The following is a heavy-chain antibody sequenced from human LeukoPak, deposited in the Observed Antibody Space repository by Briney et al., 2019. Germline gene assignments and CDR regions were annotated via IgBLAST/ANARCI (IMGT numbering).Heavy chain of an antibody. Sequence: PGGSLRLSCAASGFTVSSNYMSWVRQAPGKGLEWVSAINDGGGTTYYADSVKGRFTISRDNSKNTLYLQMNSLRAEDTAVYYCAKYRYGSGSFYTSPFDYWGQGTLVTVSS. CDR1: GFTVSSNY. V-gene: IGHV3-23*01. CDR2: INDGGGTT. J-gene: IGHJ4*02. CDR3: AKYRYGSGSFYTSPFDY. D-gene: IGHD3-10*01.